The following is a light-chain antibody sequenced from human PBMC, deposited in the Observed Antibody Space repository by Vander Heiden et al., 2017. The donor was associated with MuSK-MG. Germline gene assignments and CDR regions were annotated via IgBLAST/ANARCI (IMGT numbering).Light chain of an antibody. V-gene: IGKV3-15*01. CDR2: GAS. J-gene: IGKJ1*01. CDR3: QQDNNWPPWT. Sequence: EIVMTQSPATLSVSPGERATLSCRASQSVSSNLAWYQQKPGQAPRLLMYGASTRATGIPARFSGSGYGTEFTLTISSRQSEDFAVYYCQQDNNWPPWTFGQGTKVEIK. CDR1: QSVSSN.